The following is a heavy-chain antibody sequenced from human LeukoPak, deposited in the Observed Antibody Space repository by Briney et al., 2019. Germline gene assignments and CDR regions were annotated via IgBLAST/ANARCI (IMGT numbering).Heavy chain of an antibody. V-gene: IGHV3-30-3*01. CDR2: ISHDGSNK. J-gene: IGHJ6*02. CDR1: GFTFSSYA. Sequence: HPGGSLRLSCAASGFTFSSYAMHWVRQAPGKGLAWVAVISHDGSNKYYADSVKGRFTISRDNSKNTLYLQMNSLRAEDTTVYYCARANWSDGCYYAMDVWGQGTTVTVSS. D-gene: IGHD1-1*01. CDR3: ARANWSDGCYYAMDV.